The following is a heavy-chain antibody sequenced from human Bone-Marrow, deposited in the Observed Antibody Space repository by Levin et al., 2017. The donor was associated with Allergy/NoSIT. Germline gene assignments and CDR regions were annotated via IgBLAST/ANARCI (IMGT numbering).Heavy chain of an antibody. J-gene: IGHJ6*02. D-gene: IGHD2-2*01. CDR2: IHYSGSI. V-gene: IGHV4-61*01. CDR1: GGSVSSGSYH. Sequence: GSLRLSCTVSGGSVSSGSYHWSWIRQTPGKGLEWIGCIHYSGSIKYNPSLKSRVAISVDTSKNQVSLRLSSVTAADTAVYFWARDRGVPGGEDDYYYGMDGGGQGTTVTVSS. CDR3: ARDRGVPGGEDDYYYGMDG.